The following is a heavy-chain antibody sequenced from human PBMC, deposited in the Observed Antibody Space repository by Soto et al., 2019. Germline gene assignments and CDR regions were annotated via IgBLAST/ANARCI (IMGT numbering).Heavy chain of an antibody. CDR1: GYSFTSLD. D-gene: IGHD1-26*01. CDR2: MQPSSGRT. V-gene: IGHV1-8*01. J-gene: IGHJ4*02. Sequence: QVQLVQSGAEVREPGASVKVSCKASGYSFTSLDINCVRQTTGQGLEWMGWMQPSSGRTGYAQKFQGRVNMTRDTAIHTAYMELSSLTSDDTAFYYCARGVTAGVDYWGQGTLVTVSS. CDR3: ARGVTAGVDY.